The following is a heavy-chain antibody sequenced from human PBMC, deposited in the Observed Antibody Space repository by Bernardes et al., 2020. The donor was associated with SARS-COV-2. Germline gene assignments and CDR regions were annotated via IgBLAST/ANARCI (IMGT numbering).Heavy chain of an antibody. CDR3: ARGYGGNYYYGMDV. Sequence: GGSLRLSCAASGFTFSTYAMHWVRQAPGKGLEWVAVISYDGNNKYYADSVKGRFTISRDNSKNTLYLQMNSLRAEDTAVYYCARGYGGNYYYGMDVWGQGTTVTVSS. CDR2: ISYDGNNK. D-gene: IGHD4-17*01. J-gene: IGHJ6*02. V-gene: IGHV3-30-3*01. CDR1: GFTFSTYA.